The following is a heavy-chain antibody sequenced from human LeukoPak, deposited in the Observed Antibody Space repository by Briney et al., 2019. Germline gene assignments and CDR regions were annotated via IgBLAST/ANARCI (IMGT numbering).Heavy chain of an antibody. CDR1: GFTFSSYA. D-gene: IGHD3-10*01. CDR2: ISYDGGNK. CDR3: ARAYYYGSGSYRAFDY. Sequence: TGGSLRLSCAASGFTFSSYAMHWVRQAPGKGLEWVAVISYDGGNKYYADSVKGRFTISRDNSKNTLYLQMNSLRAEDTAVYYCARAYYYGSGSYRAFDYWGQGTLVTVSS. V-gene: IGHV3-30-3*01. J-gene: IGHJ4*02.